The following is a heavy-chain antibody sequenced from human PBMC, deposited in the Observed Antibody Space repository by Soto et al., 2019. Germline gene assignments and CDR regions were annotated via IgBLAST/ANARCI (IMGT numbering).Heavy chain of an antibody. Sequence: QITLKESGPTVVKPTQTLTLTCTFSGFSLTTGGVSVGWVRQPPGKALEWLAVIYWDDDKRYRSSLRSRLAITRDPSRSQVVLIFTNMDPGDTATYFCAYSEGELVAGVPLGTTRFSSWGPGALVTVSS. CDR3: AYSEGELVAGVPLGTTRFSS. CDR2: IYWDDDK. V-gene: IGHV2-5*02. CDR1: GFSLTTGGVS. J-gene: IGHJ5*02. D-gene: IGHD6-19*01.